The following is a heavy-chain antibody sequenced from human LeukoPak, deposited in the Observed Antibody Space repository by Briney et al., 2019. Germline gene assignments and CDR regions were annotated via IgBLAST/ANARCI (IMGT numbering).Heavy chain of an antibody. J-gene: IGHJ6*04. CDR3: ARQRRRATVTTLTSSVDYGMDV. Sequence: GASVKVSCKASGGTFSSYAISWVRRAPGQGLEWMGGIIPILGTANYAQKFQGRVTITADKSTSTAYMELSSLRSEDTAVYYCARQRRRATVTTLTSSVDYGMDVWGKGTTVTVSS. CDR2: IIPILGTA. D-gene: IGHD4-17*01. V-gene: IGHV1-69*10. CDR1: GGTFSSYA.